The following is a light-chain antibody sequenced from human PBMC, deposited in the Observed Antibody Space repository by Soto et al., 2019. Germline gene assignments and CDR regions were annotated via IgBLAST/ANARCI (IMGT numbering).Light chain of an antibody. J-gene: IGKJ2*01. V-gene: IGKV1-39*01. Sequence: DIQMTQSPSSLSASVGDRVTITCRASQNIGRFLNWHQQKPGKAPNVLINVASTLRSGVPSRFSGSGSGTDFNLTINSLQPEDFAVYYCQQYVTSPYIFGQGTKLEIK. CDR2: VAS. CDR3: QQYVTSPYI. CDR1: QNIGRF.